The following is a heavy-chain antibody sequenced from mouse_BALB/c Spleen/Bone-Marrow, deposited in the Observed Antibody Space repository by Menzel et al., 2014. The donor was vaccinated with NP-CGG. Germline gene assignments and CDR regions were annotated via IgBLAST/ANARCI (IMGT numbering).Heavy chain of an antibody. CDR3: ARALLGAMDY. V-gene: IGHV1S135*01. CDR2: IDPYNGGT. D-gene: IGHD1-1*01. Sequence: VQLKQSGPELVKPGASVKVSRKASGYVFTSYNMYWVKQSHGKSLEWIGYIDPYNGGTTYNQKFKGKATLTVDKSSSTAYMHLNSLTSEDSAVYYCARALLGAMDYWGQGTSVTVSS. J-gene: IGHJ4*01. CDR1: GYVFTSYN.